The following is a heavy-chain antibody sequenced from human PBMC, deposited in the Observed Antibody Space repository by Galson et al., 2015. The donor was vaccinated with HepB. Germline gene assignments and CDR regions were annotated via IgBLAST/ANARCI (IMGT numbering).Heavy chain of an antibody. D-gene: IGHD2-2*01. J-gene: IGHJ6*02. CDR2: ISDDGRDK. V-gene: IGHV3-30*03. CDR3: ARVGRSSSTSTDYYYYQMDV. CDR1: RFTFSGHG. Sequence: SLRLSCAASRFTFSGHGVHWVRQAPGKGLEWLAAISDDGRDKYYADPVKGRFTVSRDNPKYTVYLQMDSLRPDDTAVYYCARVGRSSSTSTDYYYYQMDVWGQGTTVAVSS.